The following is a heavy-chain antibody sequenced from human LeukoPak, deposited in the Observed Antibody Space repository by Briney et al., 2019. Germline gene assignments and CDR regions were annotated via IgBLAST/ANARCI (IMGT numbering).Heavy chain of an antibody. CDR3: AKDPLNTVMVSPTFDY. CDR1: GFTFSSYA. CDR2: ISGSGGST. Sequence: GGSLRLSCAASGFTFSSYAMSWVRQAPGKGLEWVSAISGSGGSTYYAASVKGRFTVSRDTSKNTLYLQMNSLRAEDTAVYYCAKDPLNTVMVSPTFDYWGQGTLVTVSS. J-gene: IGHJ4*02. V-gene: IGHV3-23*01. D-gene: IGHD5-18*01.